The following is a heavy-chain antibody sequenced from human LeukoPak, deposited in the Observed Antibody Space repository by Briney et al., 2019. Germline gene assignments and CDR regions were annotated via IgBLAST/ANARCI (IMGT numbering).Heavy chain of an antibody. D-gene: IGHD1-7*01. Sequence: ASVKVSCKASGYTFTDYYMHWVRQAPGQGLEWMGWINPNSGGTNYAQKFQGRVTITADESTSTAYMELSSLRSEDTAVYYCARDRSKVLTGTYYFDYWGQGTLVTVSS. V-gene: IGHV1-2*02. J-gene: IGHJ4*02. CDR1: GYTFTDYY. CDR2: INPNSGGT. CDR3: ARDRSKVLTGTYYFDY.